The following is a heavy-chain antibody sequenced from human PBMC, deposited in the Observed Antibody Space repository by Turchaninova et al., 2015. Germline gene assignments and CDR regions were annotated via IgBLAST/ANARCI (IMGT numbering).Heavy chain of an antibody. CDR1: GGSITRGDYF. Sequence: QLQLQESGPGLVKPSETLSLTCTVSGGSITRGDYFWAWIRQPPGKGLEWFGSLDYTGSAHYNPSLKRRVPIPVYRSQTQLSLRVTSVTAADTAVYYCARHYSAVTTSWYVGVWGRGTLVTVSS. D-gene: IGHD4-17*01. CDR2: LDYTGSA. CDR3: ARHYSAVTTSWYVGV. V-gene: IGHV4-39*01. J-gene: IGHJ2*01.